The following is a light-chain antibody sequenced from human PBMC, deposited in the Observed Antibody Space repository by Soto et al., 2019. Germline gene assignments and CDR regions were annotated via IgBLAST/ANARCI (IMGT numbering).Light chain of an antibody. V-gene: IGKV1-9*01. Sequence: DIQLTQSPSFLSASVGDRVTITCRASQGINSYFAWYQQKPGKAPKVLIYGASTLHSGVPSRFSGSGSGTEFTLTISSLQPEDSATYYCQQLNTYPITFGGGTKVEIK. CDR2: GAS. CDR3: QQLNTYPIT. CDR1: QGINSY. J-gene: IGKJ4*01.